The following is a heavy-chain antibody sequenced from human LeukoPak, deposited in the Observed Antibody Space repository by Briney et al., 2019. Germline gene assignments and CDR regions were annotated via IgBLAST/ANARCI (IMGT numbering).Heavy chain of an antibody. CDR2: IYYSGST. D-gene: IGHD3-10*01. J-gene: IGHJ4*02. Sequence: PSETLSLTCTVSGGSISSSSYYWGWIRQPPGKGLEWIGSIYYSGSTYYNPSLKSRVTISVDTSKNQFSLKLSSVTAADTAVYYCARISGPGDYWGQGILVTVSS. CDR3: ARISGPGDY. V-gene: IGHV4-39*01. CDR1: GGSISSSSYY.